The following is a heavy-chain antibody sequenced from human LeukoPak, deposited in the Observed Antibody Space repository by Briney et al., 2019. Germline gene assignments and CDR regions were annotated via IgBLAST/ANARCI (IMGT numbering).Heavy chain of an antibody. Sequence: PSETLSLTCSVSGGSISSGVYYWSWIRQPPGKGLEWIGYISYSGNTNYNPSLKSRVTISADTSKNQFSLKMSSVTAADTAVYFCARLRNWAWDFDSWGQGTLVTVSS. CDR2: ISYSGNT. J-gene: IGHJ4*02. D-gene: IGHD7-27*01. CDR1: GGSISSGVYY. V-gene: IGHV4-61*08. CDR3: ARLRNWAWDFDS.